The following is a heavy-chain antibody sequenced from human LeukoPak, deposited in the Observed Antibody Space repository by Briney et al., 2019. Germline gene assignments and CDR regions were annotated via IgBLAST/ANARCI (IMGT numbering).Heavy chain of an antibody. Sequence: AGGTLRLSCAASGFTFSSYGMHWVRQAPGKGLEWVAVISYDGSNKYYADSVKGRFTISRDNSKNTLYLQMNSLRAEDTAVYYCAKDRYCSSTSCYPGRVVTAICDYWGQGTLVTVSS. CDR1: GFTFSSYG. D-gene: IGHD2-2*01. CDR2: ISYDGSNK. CDR3: AKDRYCSSTSCYPGRVVTAICDY. J-gene: IGHJ4*02. V-gene: IGHV3-33*05.